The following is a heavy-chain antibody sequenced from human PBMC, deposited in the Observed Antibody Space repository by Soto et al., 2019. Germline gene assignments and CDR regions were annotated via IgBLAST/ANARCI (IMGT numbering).Heavy chain of an antibody. CDR2: IYYSGST. V-gene: IGHV4-39*01. CDR1: GGSIISSSYY. J-gene: IGHJ6*02. D-gene: IGHD3-3*01. Sequence: PSETLSVTCTVSGGSIISSSYYWGWVLQPPGKGLEWIGSIYYSGSTYYNPSLKSRVTISVDTSKNQFSLKLSSVTAADTAVYYCARTLLEWLGMDVWGQGTTVTVSS. CDR3: ARTLLEWLGMDV.